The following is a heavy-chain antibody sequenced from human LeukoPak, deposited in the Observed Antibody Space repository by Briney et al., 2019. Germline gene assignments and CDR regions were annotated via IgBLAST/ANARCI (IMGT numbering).Heavy chain of an antibody. J-gene: IGHJ4*02. CDR3: ARAREYHLPPTDY. V-gene: IGHV1-2*02. CDR2: INPNSGAT. CDR1: GYTFTGYY. D-gene: IGHD2-2*01. Sequence: ASVKVSCKASGYTFTGYYMHWVRQAPGQGLEWMGWINPNSGATNYAQKFQGRDTMTRDTSITTVYMELSRLRSDDTAVYYCARAREYHLPPTDYWGQGTLVTVSS.